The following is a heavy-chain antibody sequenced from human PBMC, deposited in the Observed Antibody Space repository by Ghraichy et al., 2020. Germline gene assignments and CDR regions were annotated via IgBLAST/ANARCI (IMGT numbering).Heavy chain of an antibody. CDR2: INPNSGGT. Sequence: ASVKVSCKAAGYTFTGYYMHWVRQAPVQVLERMGWINPNSGGTNYAQKFQGRVTMTRDTSISTAYMELSRLRSDDTAVYYCARDDRPWFDPWGQGFLDTVSS. CDR3: ARDDRPWFDP. CDR1: GYTFTGYY. V-gene: IGHV1-2*02. J-gene: IGHJ5*02.